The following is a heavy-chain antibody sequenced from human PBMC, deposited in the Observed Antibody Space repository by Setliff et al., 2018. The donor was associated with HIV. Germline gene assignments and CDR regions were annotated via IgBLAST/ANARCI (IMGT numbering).Heavy chain of an antibody. V-gene: IGHV1-2*06. CDR1: GCTFTGYF. CDR2: INPNSRGT. CDR3: ARGLDTAPYYFDY. D-gene: IGHD5-18*01. J-gene: IGHJ4*02. Sequence: GASVKVSCKTSGCTFTGYFIHWVRQAPGQGLEWMGRINPNSRGTNYAQKFQGRVTMTMDTSISTAYMELSSLRSDDTAVYYCARGLDTAPYYFDYWGQGTLVTVSS.